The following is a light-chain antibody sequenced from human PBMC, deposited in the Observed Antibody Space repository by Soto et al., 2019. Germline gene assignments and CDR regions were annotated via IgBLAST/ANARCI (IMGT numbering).Light chain of an antibody. CDR3: QQYESYPLT. CDR1: QTIRKS. V-gene: IGKV1-5*03. J-gene: IGKJ4*01. CDR2: KAS. Sequence: DIEVTQYPSSLSASVGDTISITCRSFQTIRKSLNWYQQRPGKAPKLLIYKASTLQSGVPSRFSGSGSGTDFTLTISSLLPDDFATYYCQQYESYPLTFGGGTNVDI.